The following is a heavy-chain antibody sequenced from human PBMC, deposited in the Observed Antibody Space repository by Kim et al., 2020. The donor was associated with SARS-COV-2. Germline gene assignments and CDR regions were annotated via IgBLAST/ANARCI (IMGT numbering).Heavy chain of an antibody. Sequence: GGSLRLSCAASGFTFSSYWMSWVRQAPGKGLEWVANIKQDGSEKYYVDSVKGRFTISRDNAKNSLYLQMNSLRAEDTAVYYCARVPAAGRASLYYYYYGMDVWGQGTTVTVSS. CDR3: ARVPAAGRASLYYYYYGMDV. CDR1: GFTFSSYW. D-gene: IGHD6-13*01. CDR2: IKQDGSEK. J-gene: IGHJ6*02. V-gene: IGHV3-7*03.